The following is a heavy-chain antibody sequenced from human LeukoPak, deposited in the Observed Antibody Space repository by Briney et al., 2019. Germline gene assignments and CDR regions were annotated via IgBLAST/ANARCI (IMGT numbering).Heavy chain of an antibody. J-gene: IGHJ5*02. CDR1: GGSFSGYY. CDR2: INHSGST. CDR3: ARDYSNYVAVSSWFDP. V-gene: IGHV4-34*01. Sequence: PSETLSLTCAVYGGSFSGYYWSWIRQPPGKGLEWIGEINHSGSTNYNPSLKSRVTISVDTSKNEFSLKLSSVTAADTAVYYCARDYSNYVAVSSWFDPWGQGTLVTVSS. D-gene: IGHD4-11*01.